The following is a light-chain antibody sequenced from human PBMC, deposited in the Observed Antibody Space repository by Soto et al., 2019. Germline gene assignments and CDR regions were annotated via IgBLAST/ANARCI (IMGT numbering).Light chain of an antibody. J-gene: IGLJ2*01. CDR3: SSYTSSSFVV. Sequence: QSALTQPASVSGSPGQSITISCTGTSSDVGRYNYVSWYQQHPGKAPKLMIYEVSNRPSGVSNRFTGSKSGNTASLTISGLQAEDEADYYCSSYTSSSFVVFGGGTKVTVL. CDR2: EVS. V-gene: IGLV2-14*01. CDR1: SSDVGRYNY.